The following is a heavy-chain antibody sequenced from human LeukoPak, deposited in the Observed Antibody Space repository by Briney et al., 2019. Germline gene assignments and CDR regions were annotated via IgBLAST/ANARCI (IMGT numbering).Heavy chain of an antibody. V-gene: IGHV3-66*02. CDR1: GFTVSSNY. D-gene: IGHD3-22*01. CDR3: ARDSSGHLDNWFDP. Sequence: GPLRLSCAASGFTVSSNYMSWVRQAPGKGLEWVSVIYSGGSTYSADSVKGRFTISRDNSKNTLYLQMNSLRVEDTAVYYCARDSSGHLDNWFDPWGQGTLVTVSS. J-gene: IGHJ5*02. CDR2: IYSGGST.